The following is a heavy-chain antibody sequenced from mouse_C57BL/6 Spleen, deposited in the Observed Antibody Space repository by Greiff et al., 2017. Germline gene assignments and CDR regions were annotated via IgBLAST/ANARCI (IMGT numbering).Heavy chain of an antibody. CDR3: TRPGITTAWDYFDY. Sequence: EVHLVESGGGLVQPGGSMTLSCAASGFTFSDAWMDWVRQSPEKGLQWVAEIRNKANSHATYYAVSVKGRFTISRDDSKRSVYLQMKSLRAEDTDIYDCTRPGITTAWDYFDYWGQGTTLTVSS. J-gene: IGHJ2*01. D-gene: IGHD1-2*01. CDR1: GFTFSDAW. CDR2: IRNKANSHAT. V-gene: IGHV6-6*01.